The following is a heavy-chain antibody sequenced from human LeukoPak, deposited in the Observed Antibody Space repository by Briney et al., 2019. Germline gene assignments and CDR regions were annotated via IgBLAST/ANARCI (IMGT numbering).Heavy chain of an antibody. CDR2: ISGSGGST. Sequence: GGSLRLSCAASGFTFSSYAMSWVRQAPGKGLEWVSAISGSGGSTYYAASVKGRFTISRDNSKNTLDLQMNSLRAEDTAVYYCAKPTTMVRGPGSFDYWGQGTLVTVSS. CDR1: GFTFSSYA. V-gene: IGHV3-23*01. J-gene: IGHJ4*02. D-gene: IGHD3-10*01. CDR3: AKPTTMVRGPGSFDY.